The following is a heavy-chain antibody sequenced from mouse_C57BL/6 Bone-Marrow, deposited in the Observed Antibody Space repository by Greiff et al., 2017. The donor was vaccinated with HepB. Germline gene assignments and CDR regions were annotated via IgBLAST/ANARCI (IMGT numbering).Heavy chain of an antibody. D-gene: IGHD2-12*01. CDR1: GYAFSSSW. J-gene: IGHJ4*01. CDR3: LRRKDY. Sequence: VQGVESGPELVKPGASVKISCKASGYAFSSSWMNWVKQRPGKGLEWIGRIYPGDGDTNYNGKFKGKATLTADKSSSTAYMQLSSLTSEDSAVYFCLRRKDYWGQGTSVTVSS. CDR2: IYPGDGDT. V-gene: IGHV1-82*01.